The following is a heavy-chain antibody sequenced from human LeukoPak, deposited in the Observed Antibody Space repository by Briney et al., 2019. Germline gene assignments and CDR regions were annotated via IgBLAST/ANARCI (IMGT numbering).Heavy chain of an antibody. CDR2: ISGSGGST. V-gene: IGHV3-23*01. Sequence: GALRLSYAASGFTFSSYAMSWVRQAPGKGLEWVSAISGSGGSTYYADSVKGRFTISRDNSKNTLYLQMNSLRAEDTAVYYCAKDRSIGYCSGGSCYSDDYWGQGTLVTVSS. D-gene: IGHD2-15*01. J-gene: IGHJ4*02. CDR1: GFTFSSYA. CDR3: AKDRSIGYCSGGSCYSDDY.